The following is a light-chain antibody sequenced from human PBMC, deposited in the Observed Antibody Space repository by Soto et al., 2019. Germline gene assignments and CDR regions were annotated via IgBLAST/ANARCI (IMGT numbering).Light chain of an antibody. Sequence: DIQMTQSPSTLSASIGDRVTITCRASQSISGWLAWYQQKPGKAPNLLIYKASSLESGVPTRFSGSGSGTEFTLTISSLQPEDFATSYCQQYDSYLMYTFGQGTKLEIK. V-gene: IGKV1-5*03. CDR2: KAS. J-gene: IGKJ2*01. CDR3: QQYDSYLMYT. CDR1: QSISGW.